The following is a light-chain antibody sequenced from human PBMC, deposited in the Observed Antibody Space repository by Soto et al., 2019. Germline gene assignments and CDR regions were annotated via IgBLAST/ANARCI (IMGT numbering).Light chain of an antibody. CDR2: DAS. Sequence: EIGLTQSPATLSLSPGERATLSCRASQSVTNSLAWYQQKPGQAPRLLVYDASNRATGIPTRFGGSGSGTDFTLTISNLEPEDFAVYYCQQHISWPLTFGGGTKVDI. CDR3: QQHISWPLT. CDR1: QSVTNS. J-gene: IGKJ4*01. V-gene: IGKV3-11*01.